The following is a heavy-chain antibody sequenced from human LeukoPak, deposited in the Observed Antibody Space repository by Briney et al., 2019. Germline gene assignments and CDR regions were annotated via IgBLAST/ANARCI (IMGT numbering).Heavy chain of an antibody. D-gene: IGHD3-3*01. CDR3: AKLIPAYYDFWSGNFDY. Sequence: SGRSLRLSGAASGFTFSSYGMHWVRQAPGKGLEWVAVISYDGSNKYYADSVKGRFTISRDNSKNTLCLQMNSLRAEDTAVYYCAKLIPAYYDFWSGNFDYWGQGTLVTVSS. CDR1: GFTFSSYG. V-gene: IGHV3-30*18. J-gene: IGHJ4*02. CDR2: ISYDGSNK.